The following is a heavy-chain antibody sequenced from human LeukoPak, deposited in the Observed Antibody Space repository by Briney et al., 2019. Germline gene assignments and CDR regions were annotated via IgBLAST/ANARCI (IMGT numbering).Heavy chain of an antibody. V-gene: IGHV3-7*01. Sequence: GGSLRLSCAASGFTLITYWMSWVRQAPGKGLEWVASIKQDGSDKYSVDSVKGRFTISRDNAKNSLYLQMNSLRAEDTAVYYCAGGRSGYDYWGQGTLVTVSS. CDR1: GFTLITYW. D-gene: IGHD5-12*01. CDR3: AGGRSGYDY. CDR2: IKQDGSDK. J-gene: IGHJ4*02.